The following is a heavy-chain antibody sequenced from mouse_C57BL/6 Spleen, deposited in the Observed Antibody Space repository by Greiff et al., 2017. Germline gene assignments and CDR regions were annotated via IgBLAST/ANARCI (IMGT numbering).Heavy chain of an antibody. CDR2: IDPEDGDT. CDR1: GFNIKDYY. Sequence: EVQLQQSGAELVRPGASVKLSCTASGFNIKDYYMHWVKQRPEQGLEWIGRIDPEDGDTEYAPKFQGKATMTADTSSNTAYLQLSSLTSEDTAVYYCTTSNYGGVYFDYWGQGTTLTVSS. D-gene: IGHD2-5*01. J-gene: IGHJ2*01. CDR3: TTSNYGGVYFDY. V-gene: IGHV14-1*01.